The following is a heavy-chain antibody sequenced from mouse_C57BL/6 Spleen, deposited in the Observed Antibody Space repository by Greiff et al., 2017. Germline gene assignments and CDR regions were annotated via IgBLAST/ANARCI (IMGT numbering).Heavy chain of an antibody. CDR3: ARRAQATPEDY. CDR1: GYTFTSYW. J-gene: IGHJ4*01. CDR2: IYPGSGST. D-gene: IGHD3-2*02. V-gene: IGHV1-55*01. Sequence: QVHVKQPGAELVKPGASVKMSCKASGYTFTSYWITWVKQRPGQGLEWIGDIYPGSGSTNYNEKFKSKATLTVDTSSSTAYMQLSSLTSEDSAVYYCARRAQATPEDYWGQGTSVTVSS.